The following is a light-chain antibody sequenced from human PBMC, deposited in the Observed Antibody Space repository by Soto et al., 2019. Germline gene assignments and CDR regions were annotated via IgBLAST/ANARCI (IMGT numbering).Light chain of an antibody. CDR3: QHYDNTPPSVT. Sequence: EIVLTQSPDTLSLSPGERATLSCRASQSVSSDYLVWYQQKPGLPPRLLIYGASRRATGIPDRFSGSGSGTDFILTSSRLEPEDFAVYYCQHYDNTPPSVTFGPGTKVDIK. V-gene: IGKV3-20*01. J-gene: IGKJ3*01. CDR1: QSVSSDY. CDR2: GAS.